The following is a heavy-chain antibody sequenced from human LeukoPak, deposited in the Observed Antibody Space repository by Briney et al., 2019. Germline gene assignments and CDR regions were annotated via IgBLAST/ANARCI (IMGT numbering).Heavy chain of an antibody. CDR3: GRQYSSGWYGHDY. V-gene: IGHV4-59*08. D-gene: IGHD6-19*01. CDR1: GGSISSYY. J-gene: IGHJ4*02. CDR2: IYYSGST. Sequence: SQSLSLTCTVSGGSISSYYWSCIRGPPGKGLEWIGYIYYSGSTNYNPSLKSRVTLSVDTSKNQFSLKLSSVTAADTAVYYCGRQYSSGWYGHDYWGQGTLVTVSS.